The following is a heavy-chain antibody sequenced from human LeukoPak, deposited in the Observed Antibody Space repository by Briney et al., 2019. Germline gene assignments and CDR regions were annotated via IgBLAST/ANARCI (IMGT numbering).Heavy chain of an antibody. Sequence: GRSLCLSCAASGFTSSSYWMSGVRRAPGKGQEWVANIKQDGSEKYYVDSVKGRFTISRDHAKNSLYLQMNSLRAEDTAVYYCASHRDSSSWYGVFDYWGQGTLVTVAS. D-gene: IGHD6-13*01. V-gene: IGHV3-7*01. CDR2: IKQDGSEK. CDR1: GFTSSSYW. CDR3: ASHRDSSSWYGVFDY. J-gene: IGHJ4*02.